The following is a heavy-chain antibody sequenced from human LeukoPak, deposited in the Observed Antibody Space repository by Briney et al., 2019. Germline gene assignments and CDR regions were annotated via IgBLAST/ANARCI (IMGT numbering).Heavy chain of an antibody. CDR2: ISSSSSTI. J-gene: IGHJ4*02. D-gene: IGHD3-22*01. V-gene: IGHV3-48*02. CDR3: AKWGAMIVGRPFDY. CDR1: GFTFSSYS. Sequence: QPGGSLRLSCAASGFTFSSYSMNWVRQAPGKGLEWVSYISSSSSTIYYADSVKGRFTISRDNAKNSLYLQMNSLRDEDTAVYYCAKWGAMIVGRPFDYWGQGTLVTVSS.